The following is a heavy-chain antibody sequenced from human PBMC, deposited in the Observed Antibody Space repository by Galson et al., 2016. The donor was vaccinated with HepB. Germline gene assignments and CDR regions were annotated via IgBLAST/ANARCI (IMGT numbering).Heavy chain of an antibody. CDR2: IVVGSGDT. J-gene: IGHJ4*02. CDR3: AADRCSSTRCYERNVFNY. V-gene: IGHV1-58*01. D-gene: IGHD2-2*01. CDR1: GFTFTNSV. Sequence: SVKVSCKASGFTFTNSVVQWVRQARGQRLEWIGWIVVGSGDTDYAQKFQDRVTITRDMSTGTAYMELSSLRSEDTAVYYCAADRCSSTRCYERNVFNYWGQGTLVTGSS.